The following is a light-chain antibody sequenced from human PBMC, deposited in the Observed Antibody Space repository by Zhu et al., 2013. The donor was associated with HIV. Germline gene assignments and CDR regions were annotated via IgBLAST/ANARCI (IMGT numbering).Light chain of an antibody. J-gene: IGKJ1*01. Sequence: AIQLTQSPSSLSASVGDRVTITCRASQGISSALAWYQQKPGKAPKLLIYDASSLESGVPSRLSGSGSGTHFTLTISSLQPEDFATYYCQQFNNYPRTFGQGTKVEIK. CDR2: DAS. CDR1: QGISSA. CDR3: QQFNNYPRT. V-gene: IGKV1D-13*01.